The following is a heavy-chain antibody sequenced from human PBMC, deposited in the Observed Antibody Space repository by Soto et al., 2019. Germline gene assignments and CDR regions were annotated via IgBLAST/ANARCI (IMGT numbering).Heavy chain of an antibody. V-gene: IGHV4-4*02. Sequence: SETLSLTCAVSGGSINSNNWWSWVRQPPGKGLEWIGHIFHSGNTNYNLSLKSRINISIDKSKNQISLKLSSVTAADTAVYYCAREYSGLSRWFDAWGQGTLVTVSS. J-gene: IGHJ5*02. CDR3: AREYSGLSRWFDA. D-gene: IGHD6-13*01. CDR2: IFHSGNT. CDR1: GGSINSNNW.